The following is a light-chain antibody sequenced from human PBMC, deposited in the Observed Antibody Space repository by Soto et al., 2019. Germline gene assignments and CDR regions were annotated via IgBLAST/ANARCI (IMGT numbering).Light chain of an antibody. Sequence: IQLTQSPSTLSASVGDRVTITCRASHSLLSWLAWYQQKPGKAPKLLIYKASTLESGVPSRFSGSGSGTEFTLTISSLQPDDFATYYCQEYNSYWTFGQGTKVDIK. CDR1: HSLLSW. CDR2: KAS. V-gene: IGKV1-5*03. CDR3: QEYNSYWT. J-gene: IGKJ1*01.